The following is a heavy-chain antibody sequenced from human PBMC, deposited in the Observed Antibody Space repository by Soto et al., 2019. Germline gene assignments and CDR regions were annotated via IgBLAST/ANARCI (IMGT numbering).Heavy chain of an antibody. CDR3: ARVRRAMTTIGSCFDP. CDR2: INPNSGGT. D-gene: IGHD4-4*01. CDR1: GYTFTGYY. J-gene: IGHJ5*02. Sequence: QVQLVQSGAEVKKPGASVKVSCKASGYTFTGYYMHWVRPAPGQGLEWMGWINPNSGGTNYAMQFQGWVTMTRVSSLSTAYMELSTLRSDDTAVYYCARVRRAMTTIGSCFDPWGQCTLLTASS. V-gene: IGHV1-2*04.